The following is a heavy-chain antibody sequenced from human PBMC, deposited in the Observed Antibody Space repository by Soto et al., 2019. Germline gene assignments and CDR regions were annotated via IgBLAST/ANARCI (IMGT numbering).Heavy chain of an antibody. J-gene: IGHJ5*02. CDR1: VYSFAGYW. D-gene: IGHD2-21*02. CDR3: AKQIYDSETGLISQSSLVP. Sequence: GESLKISCKGSVYSFAGYWITWVRQKPGKGLEWMGRIDPSDSQTYYSPSFRGHVTISVTKSITTVFLQWSSLRASDTAMYYYAKQIYDSETGLISQSSLVPGGQEPPSPVPS. CDR2: IDPSDSQT. V-gene: IGHV5-10-1*01.